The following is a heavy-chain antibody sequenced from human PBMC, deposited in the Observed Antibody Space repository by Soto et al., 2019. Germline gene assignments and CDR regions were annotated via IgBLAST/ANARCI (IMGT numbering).Heavy chain of an antibody. Sequence: GGSLRLSCAASGFTFSRFGMHWVRQAPGEGLEWVTFISYDGGNTEYADSVKGRFTVSRDNSKNTLYLQMNGLRAEDTASYYCAREVRANLHDYGASDWFDPWGQGTLVTVSS. V-gene: IGHV3-30*03. J-gene: IGHJ5*02. CDR2: ISYDGGNT. CDR1: GFTFSRFG. CDR3: AREVRANLHDYGASDWFDP. D-gene: IGHD4-17*01.